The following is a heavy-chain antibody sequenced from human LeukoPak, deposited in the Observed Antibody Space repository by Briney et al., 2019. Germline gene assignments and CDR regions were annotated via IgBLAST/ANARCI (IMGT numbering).Heavy chain of an antibody. J-gene: IGHJ4*02. V-gene: IGHV3-53*01. D-gene: IGHD3-22*01. CDR2: IYSGGST. CDR1: GFTVSSNY. CDR3: ARLAINYYDSSGYYHLFDY. Sequence: PGGSLRLSCAASGFTVSSNYMSWVRQAPGKGLEWVSVIYSGGSTYYVDSVKGRFTISRDNSKNTLYLQMNSLRAEDTAVYYCARLAINYYDSSGYYHLFDYWGQGTLVTVSS.